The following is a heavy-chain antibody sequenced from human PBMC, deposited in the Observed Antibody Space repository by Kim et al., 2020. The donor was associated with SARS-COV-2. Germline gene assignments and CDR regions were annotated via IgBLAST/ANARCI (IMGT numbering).Heavy chain of an antibody. CDR2: ISADGSDT. D-gene: IGHD2-2*01. CDR1: GFTFNSYA. CDR3: ARSRTSEPGLFQH. Sequence: GGSLRLSCAASGFTFNSYAMNWVRQAPGKGLEWVAVISADGSDTAYAYSVKGRFTISRDNSKNTMYLQMNRLRAEDTAVYYCARSRTSEPGLFQHWGQGTLVTVSS. V-gene: IGHV3-30-3*01. J-gene: IGHJ1*01.